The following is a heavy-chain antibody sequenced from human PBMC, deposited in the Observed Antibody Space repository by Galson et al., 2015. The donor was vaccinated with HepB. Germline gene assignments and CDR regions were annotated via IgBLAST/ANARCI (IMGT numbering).Heavy chain of an antibody. CDR2: IIPVLGIA. J-gene: IGHJ4*02. D-gene: IGHD6-13*01. V-gene: IGHV1-69*04. CDR1: GGTFSSYA. CDR3: ARDVDSSRPYDY. Sequence: CKASGGTFSSYAISWVRQAPGQGLEWMGRIIPVLGIANYAQKFQGRVTITADKSTSTAYMELSSLRSEDTAVYYCARDVDSSRPYDYWGQGTLVTVSS.